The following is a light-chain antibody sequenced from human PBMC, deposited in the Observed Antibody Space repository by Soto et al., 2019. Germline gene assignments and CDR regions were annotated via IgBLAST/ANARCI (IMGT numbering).Light chain of an antibody. V-gene: IGKV3-20*01. CDR3: QHYSTSRGA. J-gene: IGKJ1*01. CDR1: QSLRGSH. CDR2: GAS. Sequence: TQSPSTLSASVGDRVSISCRASQSLRGSHLAWYQQKPGQAPRLLLYGASSRATGIPDRFSGSGSGTDFTLTISRLEPEDFAVYYCQHYSTSRGAFGQGTKVDIK.